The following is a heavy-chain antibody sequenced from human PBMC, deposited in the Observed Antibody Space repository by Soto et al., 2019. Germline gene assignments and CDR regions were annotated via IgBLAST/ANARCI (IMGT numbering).Heavy chain of an antibody. J-gene: IGHJ4*02. CDR2: TYYRSKWYN. V-gene: IGHV6-1*01. CDR1: GDSVSGNSAA. Sequence: HTLSLTCAISGDSVSGNSAAWNWIRQSPSRGFEWLGRTYYRSKWYNDYAVSVKSRITVTPDTSKNQFSLHLNSVTPEDTAVYYCASDPKRRDGYNFDSWGRGALVTVSS. CDR3: ASDPKRRDGYNFDS. D-gene: IGHD5-12*01.